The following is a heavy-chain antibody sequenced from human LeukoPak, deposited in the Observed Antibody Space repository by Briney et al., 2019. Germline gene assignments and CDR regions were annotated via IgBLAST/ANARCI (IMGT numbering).Heavy chain of an antibody. D-gene: IGHD5-24*01. CDR1: GFIVRSNY. V-gene: IGHV3-66*01. CDR3: ARDWPRDGYHEIFEY. CDR2: VYSDGST. J-gene: IGHJ4*02. Sequence: GGSLRLSCAASGFIVRSNYMSWVRQAPGKGLEWVSDVYSDGSTYYTDSVKGRFTISRDNSKNTLYLEMNSLRAEDTAVYYCARDWPRDGYHEIFEYWGQGTLVTVSS.